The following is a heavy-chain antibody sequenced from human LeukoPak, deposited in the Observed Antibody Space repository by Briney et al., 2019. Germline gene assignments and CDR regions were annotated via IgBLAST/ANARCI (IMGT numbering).Heavy chain of an antibody. J-gene: IGHJ4*02. CDR3: ARTTRYDFWSGYYPPFDY. CDR2: IYYSGST. V-gene: IGHV4-30-4*01. Sequence: SETLSLTCTVSGGSISSGDYYWSWIRQPPGKGLEWIGYIYYSGSTYYNPSLKSRVTISVDTSKNQFSLKLSSVTAADTAVYYCARTTRYDFWSGYYPPFDYWGQGTLVTVSS. CDR1: GGSISSGDYY. D-gene: IGHD3-3*01.